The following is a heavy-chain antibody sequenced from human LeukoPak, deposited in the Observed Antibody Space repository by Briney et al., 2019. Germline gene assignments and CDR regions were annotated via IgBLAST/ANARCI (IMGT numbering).Heavy chain of an antibody. CDR1: GGSISSYY. Sequence: SETLSLTCTVSGGSISSYYWSWIRQPPGKGLEWIGYIYYSGSTNYNPSLKSRVTISVDTSKNQFSLKLSSVTAADTAVYYCASVGMVRGVIINYGMDVWGKGTTVTVSS. V-gene: IGHV4-59*01. J-gene: IGHJ6*04. D-gene: IGHD3-10*01. CDR3: ASVGMVRGVIINYGMDV. CDR2: IYYSGST.